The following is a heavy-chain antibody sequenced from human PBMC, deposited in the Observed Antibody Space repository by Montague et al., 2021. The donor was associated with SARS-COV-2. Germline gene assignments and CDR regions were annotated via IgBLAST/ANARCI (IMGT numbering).Heavy chain of an antibody. V-gene: IGHV4-59*12. J-gene: IGHJ6*02. Sequence: SETLSLTCAVSGGSISSYYWSWIRQPPGKGLEWIGDINHSGSTNYNPSLKSRVTISVDTSKNQFSLKLSSVTAADTAVYYCARVRYYGSGASLGMDVWGQGTTVTVSS. CDR3: ARVRYYGSGASLGMDV. CDR2: INHSGST. CDR1: GGSISSYY. D-gene: IGHD3-10*01.